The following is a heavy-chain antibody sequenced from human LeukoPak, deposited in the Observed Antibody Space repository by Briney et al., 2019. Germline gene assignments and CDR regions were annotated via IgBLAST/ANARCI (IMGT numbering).Heavy chain of an antibody. D-gene: IGHD6-19*01. J-gene: IGHJ4*02. Sequence: GASVKVSCKASGYTFIHYYVHWVRQAPGQGLEWMGYINPNTGGTNSAQKFQGWVTMTRDTSISTAYMELSRLKSDDTAVYYCATDGGTRGAVAGYFDYWGQGTLVTVSS. CDR1: GYTFIHYY. CDR2: INPNTGGT. V-gene: IGHV1-2*04. CDR3: ATDGGTRGAVAGYFDY.